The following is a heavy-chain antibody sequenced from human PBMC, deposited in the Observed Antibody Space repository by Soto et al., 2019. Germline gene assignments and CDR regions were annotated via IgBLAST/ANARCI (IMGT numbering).Heavy chain of an antibody. CDR2: TYQSGSA. Sequence: SETLSLTITVSGGSISSGGYSWTWIRQSPGKGLEWIGYTYQSGSAYYNPSLKSRVTISVDRSKNQFSLNLTSVTAADTAVYYCARDYYGMDVWGQGTTVTVSS. CDR3: ARDYYGMDV. V-gene: IGHV4-30-2*06. CDR1: GGSISSGGYS. J-gene: IGHJ6*02.